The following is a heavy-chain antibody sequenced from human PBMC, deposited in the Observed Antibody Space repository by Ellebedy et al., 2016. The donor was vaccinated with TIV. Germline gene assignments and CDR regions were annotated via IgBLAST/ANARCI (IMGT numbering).Heavy chain of an antibody. CDR1: GGSISDYY. CDR3: ARASHDIMTGYLDS. CDR2: IYYSWNT. Sequence: MPSETLSLTCTVSGGSISDYYYNWIRQPPGKGLGWIGYIYYSWNTKHNPSLKSRVAISLDKSKNQFSLKLSSVTAADTAVYYCARASHDIMTGYLDSWGQGTLVTVSS. J-gene: IGHJ4*02. V-gene: IGHV4-59*01. D-gene: IGHD3-9*01.